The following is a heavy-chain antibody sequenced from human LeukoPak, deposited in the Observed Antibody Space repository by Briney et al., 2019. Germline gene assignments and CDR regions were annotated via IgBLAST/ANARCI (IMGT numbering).Heavy chain of an antibody. D-gene: IGHD3-10*01. Sequence: PGGSLRFSCAASAFTFSSYWMHWVRQAPGKGLVWVSRINSDGSSTSYADSVKGRFTISRDNAKNTLYLQMNSLRAEDTAVYYCARGQIWFGELLSIDYWGQGTLVTVSS. CDR3: ARGQIWFGELLSIDY. CDR2: INSDGSST. V-gene: IGHV3-74*01. J-gene: IGHJ4*02. CDR1: AFTFSSYW.